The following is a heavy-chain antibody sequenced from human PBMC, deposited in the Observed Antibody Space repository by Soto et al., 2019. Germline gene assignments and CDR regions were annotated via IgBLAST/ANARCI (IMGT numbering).Heavy chain of an antibody. D-gene: IGHD2-2*01. CDR3: ARDAVVPAAKDGAAAGARYYFDY. V-gene: IGHV3-33*01. CDR1: GFTFSSYG. Sequence: GGSLRLSCAASGFTFSSYGMHWVRQAPGKGLEWVAVIWYDGSNKYYADSVKGRFTISRDNSKNTLYLQMNSLRAEDTAVYYCARDAVVPAAKDGAAAGARYYFDYWGQGTLVTVSS. CDR2: IWYDGSNK. J-gene: IGHJ4*02.